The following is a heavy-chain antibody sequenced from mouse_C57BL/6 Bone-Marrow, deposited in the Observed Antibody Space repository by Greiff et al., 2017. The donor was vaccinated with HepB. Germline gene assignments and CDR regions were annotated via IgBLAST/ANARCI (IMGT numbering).Heavy chain of an antibody. Sequence: VQLQQSGPELVKPGASVKISCKASGYTFTDYYMNWVKQSPGKSLEWIGDINPNNGGTSYNQKFKGKATLTVDKSSSTAYMELRSLTSEDSAVYYCARYLRGYFDYWGQGTTLTVSS. J-gene: IGHJ2*01. CDR3: ARYLRGYFDY. V-gene: IGHV1-26*01. D-gene: IGHD1-1*01. CDR2: INPNNGGT. CDR1: GYTFTDYY.